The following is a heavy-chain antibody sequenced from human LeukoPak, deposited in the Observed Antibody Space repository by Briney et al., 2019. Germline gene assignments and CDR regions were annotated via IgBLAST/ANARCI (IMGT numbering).Heavy chain of an antibody. D-gene: IGHD6-25*01. CDR1: GFTFSSYA. Sequence: PGGSLRLSCAASGFTFSSYAMHWVRQAPGKGLEYVSAISSNGGSTYYANSVKGRFTISRDNSKNTLYLQMGSLRAEDMAVYYCAKGSGYYVDYWGQGTLVTVSS. J-gene: IGHJ4*02. CDR2: ISSNGGST. V-gene: IGHV3-64*01. CDR3: AKGSGYYVDY.